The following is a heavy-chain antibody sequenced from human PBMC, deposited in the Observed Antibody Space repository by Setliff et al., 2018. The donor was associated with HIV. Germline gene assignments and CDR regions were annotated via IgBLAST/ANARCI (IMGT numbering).Heavy chain of an antibody. D-gene: IGHD4-17*01. J-gene: IGHJ4*02. CDR1: GYTFTDYF. CDR2: ISPHNADK. CDR3: ARHIRGDYARSPIDY. V-gene: IGHV1-2*02. Sequence: ASVKVSCKASGYTFTDYFLHWVRQAPGQGLEWMGWISPHNADKNIPQRFRGRVTLTRDTSISTAYMELSGLRSDDTAVYYCARHIRGDYARSPIDYWGQGALVTVSS.